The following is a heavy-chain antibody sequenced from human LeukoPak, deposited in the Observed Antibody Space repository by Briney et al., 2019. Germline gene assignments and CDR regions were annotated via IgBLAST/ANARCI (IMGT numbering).Heavy chain of an antibody. V-gene: IGHV4-39*01. D-gene: IGHD5-12*01. CDR3: ARHFAADYRYYGMDV. Sequence: SETLSLTCTVSGGSISSSSYYWGWIRQPPGKGLEWIGSIYYSGSTYYNPSLKSRVTISVDTSKNQFSLKLSPVTAADTAVYYCARHFAADYRYYGMDVWGQGTTVTVSS. CDR1: GGSISSSSYY. CDR2: IYYSGST. J-gene: IGHJ6*02.